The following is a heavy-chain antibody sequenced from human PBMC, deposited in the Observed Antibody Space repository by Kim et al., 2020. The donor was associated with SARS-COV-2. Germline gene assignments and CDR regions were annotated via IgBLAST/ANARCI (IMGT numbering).Heavy chain of an antibody. D-gene: IGHD3-16*01. V-gene: IGHV4-39*01. Sequence: NPSRKRRVTISVDTSKNQFSLKLSSVTAADTAVYYCARRSGGEAYTVEDYWGQGTLVTVSS. CDR3: ARRSGGEAYTVEDY. J-gene: IGHJ4*02.